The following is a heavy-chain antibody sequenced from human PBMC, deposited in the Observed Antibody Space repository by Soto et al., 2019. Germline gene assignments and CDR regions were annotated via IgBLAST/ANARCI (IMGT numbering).Heavy chain of an antibody. D-gene: IGHD1-26*01. J-gene: IGHJ1*01. CDR1: GASINSGGYY. Sequence: QVQLQESGPGLVKPSQTLSLTCTVSGASINSGGYYWSWIRQLPGKGLEWIGYIYFTGSTYYNPSLESQVSNKLPSAQYQRSSGPSSVNTADTTISVCASENAWEDNRASWGQSTLVTV. V-gene: IGHV4-31*01. CDR3: ASENAWEDNRAS. CDR2: IYFTGST.